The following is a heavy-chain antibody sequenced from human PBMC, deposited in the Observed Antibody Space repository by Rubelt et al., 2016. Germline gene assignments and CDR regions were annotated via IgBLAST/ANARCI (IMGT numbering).Heavy chain of an antibody. CDR1: GGSISSSSYY. CDR2: IFYSGST. D-gene: IGHD2-8*01. CDR3: ARVMEGVFDY. J-gene: IGHJ4*02. Sequence: QLQLQESGPGLVKPSETLSLTCTVSGGSISSSSYYWGWIRQPPGKGLEWIGSIFYSGSTYCNPSLKSRVTITVDTSKNQFSLKLSSVTAADTAVYYCARVMEGVFDYWGQGTLVTVSS. V-gene: IGHV4-39*07.